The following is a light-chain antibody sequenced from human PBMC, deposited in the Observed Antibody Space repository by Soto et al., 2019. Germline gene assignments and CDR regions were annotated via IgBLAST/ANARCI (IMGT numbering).Light chain of an antibody. J-gene: IGKJ4*01. CDR2: DAS. Sequence: DIVLTQSPDILSLSPGERATLSCRASQTVSSNYLVWFQQKPGQAPRLVIYDASTRATGIPDRLSGSGSGTDVTLSISGLEAEDFAVYYCYQFGKAPLTFGGGTKVEIK. CDR3: YQFGKAPLT. CDR1: QTVSSNY. V-gene: IGKV3-20*01.